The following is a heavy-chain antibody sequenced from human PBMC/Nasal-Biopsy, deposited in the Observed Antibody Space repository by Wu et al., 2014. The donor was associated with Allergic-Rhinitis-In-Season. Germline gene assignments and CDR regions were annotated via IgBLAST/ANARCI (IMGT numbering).Heavy chain of an antibody. V-gene: IGHV4-59*01. D-gene: IGHD2-8*02. CDR2: FITVGAP. CDR3: ARYGYCTAGGCPDAFDV. J-gene: IGHJ3*01. Sequence: TLSLTCTVSGGSINNYYWSWVQQPQGRDWSGLDIFITVGAPTTTPPSKSRVTISVDTSKNQFSLMLTSVAAADTALYYCARYGYCTAGGCPDAFDVWGQGTMVTVSS. CDR1: GGSINNYY.